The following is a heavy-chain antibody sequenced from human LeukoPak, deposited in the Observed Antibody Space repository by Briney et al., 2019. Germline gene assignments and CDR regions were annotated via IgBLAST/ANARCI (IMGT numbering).Heavy chain of an antibody. CDR3: ATERPDSRVLDY. Sequence: GGSLRLSCATSGFLVNANHMNWVRQAPGKGLEWVSIIYSSDYIYYADSVKGRFTISRDNSKNTLYLQMNSLRVEDSAVYYCATERPDSRVLDYWGQGLVVTVSS. CDR2: IYSSDYI. CDR1: GFLVNANH. J-gene: IGHJ4*02. D-gene: IGHD3-10*01. V-gene: IGHV3-66*01.